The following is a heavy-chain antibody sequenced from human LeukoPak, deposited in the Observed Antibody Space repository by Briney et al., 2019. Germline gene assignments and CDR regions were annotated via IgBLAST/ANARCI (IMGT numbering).Heavy chain of an antibody. V-gene: IGHV4-39*01. CDR1: GGSISSSSYY. J-gene: IGHJ3*02. Sequence: PSETLSLTCTVSGGSISSSSYYWGWIRQPPGKGLEWLGSIYYSGSTYYNPSLKSRVTISVDTSKNQFSLKLSSVTAADTAVYYCAVGIMGDAFDIWGQGTMVTVSS. CDR2: IYYSGST. D-gene: IGHD7-27*01. CDR3: AVGIMGDAFDI.